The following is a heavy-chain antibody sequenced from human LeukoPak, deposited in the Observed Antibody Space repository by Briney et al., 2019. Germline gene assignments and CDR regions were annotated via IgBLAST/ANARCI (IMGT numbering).Heavy chain of an antibody. J-gene: IGHJ4*02. CDR1: GFTFSSYG. Sequence: GGSLRLSCAASGFTFSSYGMHWVRQAPGKGLEWVAVISYDGSNKYYADSVKGRFTISRDNSKNTLYLQMNSLRAEDTAVYYCARSYYYDSSASDYWGQGTLVTVSS. CDR3: ARSYYYDSSASDY. CDR2: ISYDGSNK. V-gene: IGHV3-30*03. D-gene: IGHD3-22*01.